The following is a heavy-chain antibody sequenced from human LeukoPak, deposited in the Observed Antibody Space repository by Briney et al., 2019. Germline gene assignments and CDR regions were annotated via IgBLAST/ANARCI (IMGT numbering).Heavy chain of an antibody. CDR1: GFTFSSYW. Sequence: GGSLRLSCAASGFTFSSYWMSWVRQAPGKGLEWVPHIKQDGSEKYYVDSVKGRFTISRDNAKNSLYLQMNSLRAEDTAVYYCARSYPEWELLGGYDYWGQGTLVTVSS. J-gene: IGHJ4*01. V-gene: IGHV3-7*01. CDR3: ARSYPEWELLGGYDY. CDR2: IKQDGSEK. D-gene: IGHD1-26*01.